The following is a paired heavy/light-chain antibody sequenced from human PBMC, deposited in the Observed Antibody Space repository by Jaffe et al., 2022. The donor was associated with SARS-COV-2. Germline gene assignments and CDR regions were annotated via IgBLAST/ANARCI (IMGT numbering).Light chain of an antibody. V-gene: IGKV1-33*01. Sequence: DIQMTQSPSSLSASVGDRVTITCQASQDISNYLNWYQQKPGKAPKLLIYDASNLETGVPSRFSGSGSGTDFTFTISSLQPEDIATYYCQQYDNLPSYTFGQGTKLEIK. CDR1: QDISNY. CDR2: DAS. J-gene: IGKJ2*01. CDR3: QQYDNLPSYT.
Heavy chain of an antibody. CDR3: ARDSSMRATVTTRGLYYYGMDV. CDR1: GGTFSSYT. Sequence: QVQLVQSGAEVKKPGSSVKVSCKASGGTFSSYTISWVRQAPGQGLEWMGRIIPILGIANYAQKFQGRVTITADKSTSTAYMELSSLRSEDTAVYYCARDSSMRATVTTRGLYYYGMDVWGQGTTVTVSS. J-gene: IGHJ6*02. V-gene: IGHV1-69*08. D-gene: IGHD4-17*01. CDR2: IIPILGIA.